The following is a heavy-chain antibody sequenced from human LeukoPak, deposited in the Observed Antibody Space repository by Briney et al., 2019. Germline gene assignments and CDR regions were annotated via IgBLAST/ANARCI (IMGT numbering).Heavy chain of an antibody. V-gene: IGHV4-30-4*08. Sequence: SETLSLTCTVSGGSISSGDYYWSWIRQSPGKGLEWIGYIYYSGSTYYNPSLKSRVTRSVDTSKNQFSLKLPTVTAADTAVYYCARGSHSGGYSVSFAFDIWGQGTMVTVFS. CDR3: ARGSHSGGYSVSFAFDI. D-gene: IGHD1-26*01. CDR2: IYYSGST. CDR1: GGSISSGDYY. J-gene: IGHJ3*02.